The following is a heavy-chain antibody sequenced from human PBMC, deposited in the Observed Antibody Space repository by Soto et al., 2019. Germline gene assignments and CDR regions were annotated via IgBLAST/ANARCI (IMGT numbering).Heavy chain of an antibody. CDR3: AKYNWGNYRYDYFDY. Sequence: GGSLRLSCTTSGFNFSSYAMSWVRQAPGKGLEWVSGISGGGGGTYNADSVRGRFTTSRDNSKNTLYLQMNSLRVEDTAIYYCAKYNWGNYRYDYFDYWGQGTLVTVSS. J-gene: IGHJ4*02. CDR2: ISGGGGGT. CDR1: GFNFSSYA. V-gene: IGHV3-23*01. D-gene: IGHD3-16*02.